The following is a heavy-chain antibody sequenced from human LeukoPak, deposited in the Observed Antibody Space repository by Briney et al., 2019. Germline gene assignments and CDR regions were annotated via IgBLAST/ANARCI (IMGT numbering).Heavy chain of an antibody. D-gene: IGHD3-3*01. CDR3: AKPLRFLEWLGAHDAFDG. CDR1: GFTFSNYG. V-gene: IGHV3-33*06. Sequence: PGGSLRLSCAASGFTFSNYGMHWVRQAPGKGLEWVALIWYDGSKKYYADSVKGRFTISRDNSKNTLYLQMNSLRAEDTAVYYCAKPLRFLEWLGAHDAFDGWGQGIMVTVSS. CDR2: IWYDGSKK. J-gene: IGHJ3*01.